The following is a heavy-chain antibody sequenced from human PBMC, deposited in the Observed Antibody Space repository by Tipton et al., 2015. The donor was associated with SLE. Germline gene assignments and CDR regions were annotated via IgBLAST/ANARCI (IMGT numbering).Heavy chain of an antibody. CDR2: IYYSGST. V-gene: IGHV4-39*07. CDR3: ARGRGSYGGYYYYYYMDV. CDR1: GGSMSSSGYY. D-gene: IGHD5-18*01. J-gene: IGHJ6*03. Sequence: TLSLTCTVSGGSMSSSGYYWGWIRQPPRMGLEWIATIYYSGSTNYNPSLKSRVTISVDTSKNQFSLKLSSVTAADTAVYYCARGRGSYGGYYYYYYMDVWGKGTTVTVSS.